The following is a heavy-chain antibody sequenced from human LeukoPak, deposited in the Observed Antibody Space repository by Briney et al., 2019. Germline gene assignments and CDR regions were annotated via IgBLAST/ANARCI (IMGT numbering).Heavy chain of an antibody. J-gene: IGHJ5*02. V-gene: IGHV1-8*01. CDR1: GYTFISYD. D-gene: IGHD2-15*01. CDR2: MNPNSGNT. Sequence: ASVKVSCKASGYTFISYDINWVRQATGQGLEWMGWMNPNSGNTGYAQKFQGRVTMTRNTSISTAYMELSSLTSEDTAVYYCARGSGSWNWFDPWGQGTLVTVSS. CDR3: ARGSGSWNWFDP.